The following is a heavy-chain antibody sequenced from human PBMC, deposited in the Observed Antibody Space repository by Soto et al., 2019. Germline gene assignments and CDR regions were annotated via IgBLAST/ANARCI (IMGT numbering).Heavy chain of an antibody. CDR1: GFPFGGYV. J-gene: IGHJ4*02. V-gene: IGHV3-23*01. CDR3: VKGLNIDYNSAWFYFDY. CDR2: ILGGGAST. Sequence: VGSLILSCTASGFPFGGYVGNWVRQAPGQGLEWVSSILGGGASTYYADSVRGRFTISRDNSKNTLYLQMNSLRVEDTALYYCVKGLNIDYNSAWFYFDYWGQGTVVTVSS. D-gene: IGHD6-19*01.